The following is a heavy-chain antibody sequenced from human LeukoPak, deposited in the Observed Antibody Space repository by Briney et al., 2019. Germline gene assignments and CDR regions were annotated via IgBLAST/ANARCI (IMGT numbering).Heavy chain of an antibody. J-gene: IGHJ6*03. V-gene: IGHV3-7*01. CDR3: ARARRFRTMVRGTHNYYYMDV. D-gene: IGHD3-10*01. Sequence: TGGSLRLSCAASGFTFSSYWMSWVRQAPGKGLEWVANIKQDGSEKYYVDSVKGRFTISRDNAKNSLYLQMNSLRAEDTAVYYCARARRFRTMVRGTHNYYYMDVWGKGTTVTISS. CDR1: GFTFSSYW. CDR2: IKQDGSEK.